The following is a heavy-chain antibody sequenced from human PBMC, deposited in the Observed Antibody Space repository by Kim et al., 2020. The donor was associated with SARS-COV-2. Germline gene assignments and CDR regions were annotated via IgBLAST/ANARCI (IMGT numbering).Heavy chain of an antibody. V-gene: IGHV3-23*01. CDR1: GFTFSSYA. J-gene: IGHJ4*02. D-gene: IGHD2-15*01. Sequence: GGSLRLSCAASGFTFSSYAMSWVRQAPGPGLEWVSAISGSGGSTYYADSVKGRFTISRDNSKNTLYLQMNSLRAEDTAVYYCAKDRVQDIVVVVAATGIGHDYWGPGTLVTVSS. CDR2: ISGSGGST. CDR3: AKDRVQDIVVVVAATGIGHDY.